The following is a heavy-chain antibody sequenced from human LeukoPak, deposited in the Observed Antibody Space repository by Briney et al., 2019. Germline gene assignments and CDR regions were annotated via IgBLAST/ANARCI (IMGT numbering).Heavy chain of an antibody. CDR3: AKALGRPPQYYFDY. CDR1: GFTFSSYA. Sequence: GGSLRLSCAASGFTFSSYAMSWVRQAPGKGLEWVSGISGSGGRTNYADSVKGRFTISRDNSENTLYLQMNSLRAEDTAVYYCAKALGRPPQYYFDYWGQGTLVTVSS. V-gene: IGHV3-23*01. CDR2: ISGSGGRT. J-gene: IGHJ4*02. D-gene: IGHD2-15*01.